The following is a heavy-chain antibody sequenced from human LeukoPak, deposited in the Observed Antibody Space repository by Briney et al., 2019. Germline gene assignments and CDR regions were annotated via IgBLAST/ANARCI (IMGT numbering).Heavy chain of an antibody. V-gene: IGHV4-34*01. CDR3: ARLTGLWFGELWNFDY. CDR2: INHSGST. Sequence: SETLSLTCAVYGGSFSDYSWSWIRRPPGKGLEWIGEINHSGSTNYNPSLKSRVTISVDTSKNQFSLKLSSVTAADTAVYYCARLTGLWFGELWNFDYWGQGTLVTVSS. CDR1: GGSFSDYS. D-gene: IGHD3-10*01. J-gene: IGHJ4*02.